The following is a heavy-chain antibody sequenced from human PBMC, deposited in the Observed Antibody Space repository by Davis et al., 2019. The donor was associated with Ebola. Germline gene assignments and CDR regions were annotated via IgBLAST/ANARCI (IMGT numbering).Heavy chain of an antibody. J-gene: IGHJ6*02. D-gene: IGHD6-6*01. CDR1: GCPISSSSYY. CDR3: ARPLSIAAPLVPYGMDV. Sequence: MPSETLSLTFTVSGCPISSSSYYWGWIRQPPGKGLEWIGSIYYSGSTYYNPSLKSRVTISVDTSKNQFSLKLSSVTAADTAVYYCARPLSIAAPLVPYGMDVWGQGTTVTVSS. CDR2: IYYSGST. V-gene: IGHV4-39*01.